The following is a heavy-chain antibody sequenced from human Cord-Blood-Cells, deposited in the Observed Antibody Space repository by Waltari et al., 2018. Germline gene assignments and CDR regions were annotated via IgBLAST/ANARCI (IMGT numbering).Heavy chain of an antibody. Sequence: QVQLVQSGAEVKKPGSSVKVSCKASGGTFSSYAISWVRQAPGQGLEWMGGIIPIFGTANYAQKFQGRVTITADESTSTAYMELSSLRSEDTAVYYCARSPNLVATPTSDYYYYMDVWGKGTTVTVSS. CDR3: ARSPNLVATPTSDYYYYMDV. CDR2: IIPIFGTA. J-gene: IGHJ6*03. V-gene: IGHV1-69*01. CDR1: GGTFSSYA. D-gene: IGHD5-12*01.